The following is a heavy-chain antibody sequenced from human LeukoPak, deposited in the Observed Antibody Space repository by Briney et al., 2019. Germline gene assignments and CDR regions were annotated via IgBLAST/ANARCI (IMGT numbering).Heavy chain of an antibody. CDR2: IKQDGSEK. V-gene: IGHV3-7*03. CDR3: ARRAGAYSHPYDY. J-gene: IGHJ4*02. D-gene: IGHD4/OR15-4a*01. Sequence: GSLRLSCAATGFTFSSYWMSWVRQAPGKVLERVANIKQDGSEKYYVDSVKGRFTISRDNAKNTLYLQMNSLRAEDTAVYYCARRAGAYSHPYDYWGQGTLVTVSS. CDR1: GFTFSSYW.